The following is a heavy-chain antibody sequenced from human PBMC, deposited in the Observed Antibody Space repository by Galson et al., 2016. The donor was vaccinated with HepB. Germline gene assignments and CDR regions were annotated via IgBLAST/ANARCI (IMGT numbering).Heavy chain of an antibody. Sequence: QSGAEVKKPGESLKISCEGSGYIFTNYWIAWVRQMPERGLEFMGIIYPGDSDVRYSPSFEDRVTISADRSGNTAYLQWSSLEASDTAIYYCAGLSASSYRWFDPGGQGTLLIVSS. CDR2: IYPGDSDV. J-gene: IGHJ5*02. D-gene: IGHD2-21*01. CDR1: GYIFTNYW. CDR3: AGLSASSYRWFDP. V-gene: IGHV5-51*01.